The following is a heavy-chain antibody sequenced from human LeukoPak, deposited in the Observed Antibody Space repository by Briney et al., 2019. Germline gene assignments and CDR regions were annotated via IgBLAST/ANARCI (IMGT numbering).Heavy chain of an antibody. CDR2: IDPSGGST. Sequence: ASVKVSCKASGYTFTAYYMHWVRQAPGQGLEWMGVIDPSGGSTSYAQRFQDRVTMTRDTSTSTVYMELRSLRSEDTAIYYCAKLATSDTGETYWGQGTLVTVSS. J-gene: IGHJ4*02. CDR1: GYTFTAYY. V-gene: IGHV1-46*01. CDR3: AKLATSDTGETY. D-gene: IGHD3-16*01.